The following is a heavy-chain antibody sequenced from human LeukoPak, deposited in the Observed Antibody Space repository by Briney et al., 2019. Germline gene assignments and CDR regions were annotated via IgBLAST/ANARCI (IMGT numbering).Heavy chain of an antibody. V-gene: IGHV4-39*07. CDR1: GGSISSSSYY. J-gene: IGHJ5*02. D-gene: IGHD2-2*01. CDR3: ARALPAQPRYCSSTSCLHTRKYNWFDP. Sequence: PSETLSLTCTVSGGSISSSSYYWGWIRQPPGKGLEWIGSIYYSGSTNYNPSLKSRVTISVDTSKNQFSLKLSSVTAADTAVYYCARALPAQPRYCSSTSCLHTRKYNWFDPWGQGTLVTVSS. CDR2: IYYSGST.